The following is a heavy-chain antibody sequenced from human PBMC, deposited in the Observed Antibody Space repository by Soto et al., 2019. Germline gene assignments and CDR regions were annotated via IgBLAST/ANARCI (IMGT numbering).Heavy chain of an antibody. V-gene: IGHV3-30*14. CDR1: GFIFSNFA. Sequence: HPGGSLRLSCAASGFIFSNFAMHWVRQTPGKGLEWVALISNDGSKIFYTDSVKGRFTISRDNSKNTLFLQMNNLRPEDTAVYYCARGPSVSSPFGIIIMSHYGVDVWGQGTTLTVSS. D-gene: IGHD3-3*01. CDR3: ARGPSVSSPFGIIIMSHYGVDV. CDR2: ISNDGSKI. J-gene: IGHJ6*02.